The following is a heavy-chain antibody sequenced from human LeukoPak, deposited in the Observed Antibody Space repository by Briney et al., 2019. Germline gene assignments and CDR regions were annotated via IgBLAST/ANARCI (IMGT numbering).Heavy chain of an antibody. J-gene: IGHJ5*02. D-gene: IGHD5-18*01. Sequence: PSETLSLTCAVYGGSFSGYYWSWIRQPPGKGLEWIGEINHSGSTNYNPSLKSRVTISVDTSKNQFSLKLSSVTAADTAVYYCARRALDTAVVPNWFDPWGQGTLVTVSS. CDR3: ARRALDTAVVPNWFDP. CDR1: GGSFSGYY. V-gene: IGHV4-34*01. CDR2: INHSGST.